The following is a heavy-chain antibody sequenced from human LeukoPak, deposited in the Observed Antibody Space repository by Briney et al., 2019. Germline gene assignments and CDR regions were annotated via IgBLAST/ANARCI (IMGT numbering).Heavy chain of an antibody. CDR1: GGSISSPNYY. D-gene: IGHD3-22*01. CDR3: ARPYYYDSRIDP. CDR2: MYYSGST. J-gene: IGHJ5*02. Sequence: SQTLSLTCTVSGGSISSPNYYWGWIRQPPGKGLEWIAYMYYSGSTYYNPSLKSRVTMSADTSKNQLSLKLSSVTAADTAVYYCARPYYYDSRIDPWGQGILVTVSS. V-gene: IGHV4-30-4*01.